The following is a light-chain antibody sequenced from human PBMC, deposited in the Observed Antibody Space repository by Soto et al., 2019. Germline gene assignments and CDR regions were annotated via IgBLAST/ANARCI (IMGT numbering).Light chain of an antibody. J-gene: IGKJ1*01. CDR2: GAS. V-gene: IGKV3-20*01. Sequence: EIVLTQSPGTLSLSPGERATLSCRTSQSVGSDFLAWYQQRPGQPPRILIFGASGRATGIPDRFSGSGSGTDFTLTISSLQSEDFAVYYCQQYNNWPPWTFGQGTKVEIK. CDR1: QSVGSDF. CDR3: QQYNNWPPWT.